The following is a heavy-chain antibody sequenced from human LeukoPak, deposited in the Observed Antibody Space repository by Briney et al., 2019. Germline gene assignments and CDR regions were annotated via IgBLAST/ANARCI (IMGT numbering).Heavy chain of an antibody. Sequence: ASVKFSCKASGGTFSSYAISWVRRAPGQGLEWMGRIIPILGIANYAQKFQGRVTITADKSTSTAYMELSSLRSEDTAVYYCARHDLPGRSPFDYWGQGTLVTVSS. CDR3: ARHDLPGRSPFDY. CDR1: GGTFSSYA. J-gene: IGHJ4*02. V-gene: IGHV1-69*04. D-gene: IGHD2-15*01. CDR2: IIPILGIA.